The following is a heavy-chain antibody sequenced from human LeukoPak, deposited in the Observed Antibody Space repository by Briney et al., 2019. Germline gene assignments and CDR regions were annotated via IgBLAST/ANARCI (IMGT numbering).Heavy chain of an antibody. Sequence: GASVKVSCKASGGTFSSYAISWVRQAPGQGLEWMGGIIPIFGTANYAQKFQGRVTMTRDTSISTAYMELSRLRSDDTAVYYCARVEGIAAAGGYDYWGQGTLVTVSS. J-gene: IGHJ4*02. CDR3: ARVEGIAAAGGYDY. D-gene: IGHD6-13*01. CDR1: GGTFSSYA. CDR2: IIPIFGTA. V-gene: IGHV1-69*05.